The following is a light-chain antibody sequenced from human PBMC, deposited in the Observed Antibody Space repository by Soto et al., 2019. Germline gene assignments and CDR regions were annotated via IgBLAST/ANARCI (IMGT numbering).Light chain of an antibody. CDR3: SSYAGSNIII. CDR2: EVS. Sequence: QSVLTQPRSVSGSPGQSVTISCTGTSSDVGGYNYVSWYQQHPGKAPKLMICEVSKRPSGVPDRFSGSKSGHTASLTVSGLQAEDEADYFCSSYAGSNIIIFGGGTKVTVL. V-gene: IGLV2-11*01. CDR1: SSDVGGYNY. J-gene: IGLJ2*01.